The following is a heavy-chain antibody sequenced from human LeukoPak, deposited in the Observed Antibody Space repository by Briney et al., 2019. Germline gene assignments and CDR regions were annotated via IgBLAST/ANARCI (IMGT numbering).Heavy chain of an antibody. CDR1: GFTFSSYA. J-gene: IGHJ4*02. D-gene: IGHD6-13*01. CDR2: ISGSGGST. CDR3: ARDIEIDSSHGLLDY. Sequence: GRSLRLSCAASGFTFSSYAMSWVRQAPGKGLEWVSAISGSGGSTYYADSVRGRFSVSRDSSKNTVYLQLNSLRVEDTAVYYCARDIEIDSSHGLLDYWGLGTLVTVSS. V-gene: IGHV3-23*01.